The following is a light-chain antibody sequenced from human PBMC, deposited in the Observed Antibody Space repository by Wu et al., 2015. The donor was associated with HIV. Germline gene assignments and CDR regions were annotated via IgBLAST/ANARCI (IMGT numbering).Light chain of an antibody. Sequence: EIVMTQSPATLSVSPGERATLSCRASQSISSNLAWYQQKPGQAPRLLIYGASTRATCTPARFSGSGSGTEFTLTISSMQSEDFAVYYCQQYNNWPLTFGGGTKVEIK. CDR1: QSISSN. CDR3: QQYNNWPLT. CDR2: GAS. J-gene: IGKJ4*01. V-gene: IGKV3-15*01.